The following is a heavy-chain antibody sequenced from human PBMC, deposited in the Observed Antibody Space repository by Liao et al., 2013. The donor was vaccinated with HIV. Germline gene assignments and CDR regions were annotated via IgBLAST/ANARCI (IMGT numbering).Heavy chain of an antibody. Sequence: QVQLQQWGAGLLKPSETLSLICAVYGGSFSGYYWSWIRQSPGKGLEWIGEINHSGKTNYNPSLKSRVTISVDTSKNQFSLKLNSVTAADTAVYYCARGPRGTVTGPVRFDYWGQGTLVTVSS. CDR2: INHSGKT. J-gene: IGHJ4*02. D-gene: IGHD6-19*01. V-gene: IGHV4-34*01. CDR3: ARGPRGTVTGPVRFDY. CDR1: GGSFSGYY.